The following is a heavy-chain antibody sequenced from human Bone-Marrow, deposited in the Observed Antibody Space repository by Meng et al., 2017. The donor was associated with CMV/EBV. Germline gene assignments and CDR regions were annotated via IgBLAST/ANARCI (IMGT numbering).Heavy chain of an antibody. V-gene: IGHV3-23*01. CDR1: GFTFSSYA. J-gene: IGHJ4*02. CDR3: AKRGVGVDY. CDR2: ISGSGGST. Sequence: GESLKISCAASGFTFSSYAMSWVRQAPGKGLEWVSAISGSGGSTYYADSVKGRFTISRDNSKNTLYLQMNSLRAEDTAVYYCAKRGVGVDYWGQGTVVTASS. D-gene: IGHD1-26*01.